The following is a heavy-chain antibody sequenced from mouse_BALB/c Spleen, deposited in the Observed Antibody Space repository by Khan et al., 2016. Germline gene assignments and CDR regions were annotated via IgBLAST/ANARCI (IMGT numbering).Heavy chain of an antibody. D-gene: IGHD1-1*01. CDR3: ARYGSGYWYFDV. CDR1: GYSITSDYA. V-gene: IGHV3-2*02. J-gene: IGHJ1*01. CDR2: ISYSGST. Sequence: QLEESGPGLVKPSQSLSLTCTVTGYSITSDYAWNWIRQFPGNKLEWMGYISYSGSTSYNPSLKSRISITRDTSKNKFFLQLNSVTTEDTATYYCARYGSGYWYFDVWGAGTTVTVSS.